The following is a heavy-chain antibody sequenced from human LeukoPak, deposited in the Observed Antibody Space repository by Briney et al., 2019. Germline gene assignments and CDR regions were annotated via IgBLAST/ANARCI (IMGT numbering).Heavy chain of an antibody. J-gene: IGHJ4*01. D-gene: IGHD6-19*01. V-gene: IGHV3-7*01. CDR1: GINFRGYW. CDR2: MKQDGSEK. Sequence: PGGSLRLSCAVSGINFRGYWMAWVRQAPGKGLEWVANMKQDGSEKYYVDSVKGRFTISRDNAKNSLYLEMNSLRVEDTAVYYCAKGIYSSGWSYFDYWGHGTLVTVSS. CDR3: AKGIYSSGWSYFDY.